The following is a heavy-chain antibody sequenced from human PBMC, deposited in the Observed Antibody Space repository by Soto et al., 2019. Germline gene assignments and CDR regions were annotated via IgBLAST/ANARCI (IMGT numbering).Heavy chain of an antibody. D-gene: IGHD4-4*01. CDR3: ATIGDVTFHY. V-gene: IGHV3-7*02. CDR1: ESALSPYG. Sequence: EVQLVESGGGLVQPGGSWGPPLQTRESALSPYGMPGFGRAPGKGLGWVGNTKPDETETNYADSVEGRFTISRDNAKSSLYLQMDSLRVEDTAVYYCATIGDVTFHYWGQGTPVTVSS. J-gene: IGHJ4*02. CDR2: TKPDETET.